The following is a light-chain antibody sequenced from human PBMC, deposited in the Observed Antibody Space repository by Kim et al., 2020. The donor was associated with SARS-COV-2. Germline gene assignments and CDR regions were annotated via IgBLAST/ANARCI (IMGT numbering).Light chain of an antibody. CDR1: SSDVGAYGF. CDR3: SSYTTNSTVV. Sequence: QSALTQPASVSGSPGQSVTISCTGTSSDVGAYGFVSWYQQHPGKAPELIIYDVFNRPSGVSHRFSGSKSGKTASLTISGLQAEDEADYYCSSYTTNSTVVFGGGTKVTVL. J-gene: IGLJ2*01. CDR2: DVF. V-gene: IGLV2-14*03.